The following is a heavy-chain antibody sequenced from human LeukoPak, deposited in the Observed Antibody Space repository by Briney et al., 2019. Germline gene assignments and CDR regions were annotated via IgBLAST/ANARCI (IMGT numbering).Heavy chain of an antibody. CDR2: ISTSSGTI. CDR3: VRGGLDH. D-gene: IGHD5-12*01. Sequence: PGGSLRLSCVASGFTFSSSSMTWFGKTPGKGLEWVSYISTSSGTIYYADSVKGRFSISRDNAKNSLYLQMNSLRAEDTAVYYCVRGGLDHWGQGALVTVS. J-gene: IGHJ4*02. V-gene: IGHV3-48*04. CDR1: GFTFSSSS.